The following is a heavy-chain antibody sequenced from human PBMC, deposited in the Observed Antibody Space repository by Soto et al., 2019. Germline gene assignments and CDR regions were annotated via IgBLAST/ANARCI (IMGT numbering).Heavy chain of an antibody. CDR1: GYSFTSYW. CDR2: IYPGDSDT. CDR3: ARHQGYDSSGYYYTPTYYYGMGV. D-gene: IGHD3-22*01. J-gene: IGHJ6*02. Sequence: GESLKISCKGSGYSFTSYWIGWVRQMPGKGLEWMGIIYPGDSDTRYSPSFQGQVTISADKSISTAYLQWSSLKASDTAMYYCARHQGYDSSGYYYTPTYYYGMGVWGQGTTVTVSS. V-gene: IGHV5-51*01.